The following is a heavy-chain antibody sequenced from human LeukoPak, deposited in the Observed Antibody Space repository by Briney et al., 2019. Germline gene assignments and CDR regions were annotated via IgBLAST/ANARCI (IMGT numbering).Heavy chain of an antibody. CDR2: IYHSGST. J-gene: IGHJ2*01. CDR3: AGYSYGERYFDL. D-gene: IGHD5-18*01. CDR1: GYSISSGYY. V-gene: IGHV4-38-2*02. Sequence: SETLSLTCTVSGYSISSGYYWGWIRQPPGKGLEWIGSIYHSGSTYYNPSLKSRLTISVDTSKNQFSLKLSSVTAADTAVYYCAGYSYGERYFDLWGRGTLVTVSS.